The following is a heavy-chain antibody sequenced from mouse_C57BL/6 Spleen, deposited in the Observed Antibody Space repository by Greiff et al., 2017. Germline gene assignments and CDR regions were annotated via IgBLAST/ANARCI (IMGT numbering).Heavy chain of an antibody. J-gene: IGHJ2*01. CDR2: IYPGDGDT. CDR3: ARSGYDYDGYYFDY. V-gene: IGHV1-82*01. Sequence: VKLVESGPELVKPGASVKISCKASGYAFSSSWMNWVKQRPGKGLEWIGRIYPGDGDTNYNGKFKGKATLTADKSSSTAYMQLSSLTSEDSAVYFCARSGYDYDGYYFDYWGQGTTLTVSS. CDR1: GYAFSSSW. D-gene: IGHD2-4*01.